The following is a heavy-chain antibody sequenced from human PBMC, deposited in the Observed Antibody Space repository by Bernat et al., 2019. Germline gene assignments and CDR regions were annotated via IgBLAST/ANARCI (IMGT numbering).Heavy chain of an antibody. D-gene: IGHD3-3*01. CDR3: ARAYDFWSAYEP. Sequence: QVQLVESGGGVVQPGRSLRLSCAASGFTFSSYGMHWVRQAPGKGLEWVAVISYDGSNKYYADSVKGRFTISRDNSKNTLYLQMNSLRAEDTAVYYCARAYDFWSAYEPWGQGTLVTVSS. J-gene: IGHJ5*02. V-gene: IGHV3-30*03. CDR1: GFTFSSYG. CDR2: ISYDGSNK.